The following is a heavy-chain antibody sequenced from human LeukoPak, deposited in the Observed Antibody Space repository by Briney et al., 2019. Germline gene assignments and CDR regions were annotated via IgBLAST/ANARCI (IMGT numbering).Heavy chain of an antibody. Sequence: PGGSLRLSCAASGFTVSSNYMSWVRQSPEKGLEWVSAISGSGTRTYYADSVKGRFTISRDNSKNTLYVQMNSLRPDDTAVYFCTQEDLSYSYGRLWGQGTLVTVSS. V-gene: IGHV3-23*01. CDR1: GFTVSSNY. CDR2: ISGSGTRT. J-gene: IGHJ4*02. D-gene: IGHD5-18*01. CDR3: TQEDLSYSYGRL.